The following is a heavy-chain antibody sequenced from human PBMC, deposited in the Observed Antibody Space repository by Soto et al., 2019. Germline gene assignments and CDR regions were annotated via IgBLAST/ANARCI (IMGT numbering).Heavy chain of an antibody. Sequence: SETLSLTCTVSGGSVSSGSYYWSWIRQPPGKGLEWIGYIYYSGSTNYNPSLKSRVTISVDTSKNQFSLKLSSVTAADTAVYYCARAVYVAARVDYWGQGTLVTVSS. CDR2: IYYSGST. J-gene: IGHJ4*02. CDR3: ARAVYVAARVDY. D-gene: IGHD6-6*01. V-gene: IGHV4-61*01. CDR1: GGSVSSGSYY.